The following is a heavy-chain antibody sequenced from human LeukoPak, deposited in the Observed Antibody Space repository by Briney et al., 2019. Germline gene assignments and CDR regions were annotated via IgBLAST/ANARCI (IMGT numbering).Heavy chain of an antibody. Sequence: PSETLSLTCAVYGGSFSGYYWSWIRQPPGKGLEWIGEINHSGSTNYNPSLKSRVTISVDTSKNQFSLKLSSVTAADTAVYYCARGYSSGWYAYELGVVFDYWGQGTLVTVSS. CDR3: ARGYSSGWYAYELGVVFDY. CDR1: GGSFSGYY. CDR2: INHSGST. V-gene: IGHV4-34*01. J-gene: IGHJ4*02. D-gene: IGHD6-19*01.